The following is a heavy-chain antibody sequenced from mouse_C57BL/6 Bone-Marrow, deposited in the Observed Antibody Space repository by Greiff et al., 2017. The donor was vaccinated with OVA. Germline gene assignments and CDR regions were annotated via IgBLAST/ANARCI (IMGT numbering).Heavy chain of an antibody. Sequence: EVKRMESGGGLVQSGRSLRLSCATSGFTFSDFYMEWVRQAPGKGLEWIAASRNKANDYTTEYSASVKGRFIVSRDTSQSILYLQMNALRAEDTAIYYCARDITTAAMDYWGQGTSVTVSS. CDR2: SRNKANDYTT. J-gene: IGHJ4*01. V-gene: IGHV7-1*01. D-gene: IGHD1-2*01. CDR1: GFTFSDFY. CDR3: ARDITTAAMDY.